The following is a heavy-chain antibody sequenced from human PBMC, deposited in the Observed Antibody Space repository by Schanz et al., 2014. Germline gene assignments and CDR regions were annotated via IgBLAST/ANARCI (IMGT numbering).Heavy chain of an antibody. Sequence: QVQLVQSGAEVKKPGSSMKVSCKASGGTFNSYTINWVRQAPGQGLEWMGRIIPILGIANYAQKFQGRVTITADRSTSTAYMELTSLRVEDTAVYYCARFLARYQYYGVDVWGQGTTVIVSS. D-gene: IGHD3-3*01. CDR1: GGTFNSYT. CDR2: IIPILGIA. J-gene: IGHJ6*02. V-gene: IGHV1-69*02. CDR3: ARFLARYQYYGVDV.